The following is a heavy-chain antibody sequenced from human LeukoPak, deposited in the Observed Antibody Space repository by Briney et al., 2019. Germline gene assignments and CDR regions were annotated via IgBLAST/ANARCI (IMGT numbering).Heavy chain of an antibody. CDR1: GFTFSSYW. J-gene: IGHJ4*02. Sequence: GGSLRLSCAASGFTFSSYWMSWVRQAPGKGLEWVANIKQDGSEKYYVDSVKGRFTISRDNAKNSLYLQMNSLRAEDTAVYYCARGRFSSTAAGTVFDYWGQGTLVTVSS. D-gene: IGHD6-13*01. CDR2: IKQDGSEK. CDR3: ARGRFSSTAAGTVFDY. V-gene: IGHV3-7*01.